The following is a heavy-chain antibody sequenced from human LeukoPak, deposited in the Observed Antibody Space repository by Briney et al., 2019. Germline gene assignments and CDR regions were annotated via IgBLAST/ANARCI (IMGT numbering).Heavy chain of an antibody. D-gene: IGHD3-10*01. V-gene: IGHV4-34*01. CDR3: ARGLYYYGSGSYYQLLKKSNYFDY. J-gene: IGHJ4*02. Sequence: HSETLSLTCAVYGGSFSGYYWSWIRQPPGKGLEWIGEINHSGSTNYNPSLKSRVTISVDTSKNQFSLKLSSVTAADTAVYYCARGLYYYGSGSYYQLLKKSNYFDYWGQGTLVTVSS. CDR2: INHSGST. CDR1: GGSFSGYY.